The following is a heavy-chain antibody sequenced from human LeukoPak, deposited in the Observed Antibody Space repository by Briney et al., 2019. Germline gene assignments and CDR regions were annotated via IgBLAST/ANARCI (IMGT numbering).Heavy chain of an antibody. Sequence: PGGSLRLSCAASGFTFSDYYMSWIRQAPGKGLEWVSYISSSGSTIYYAGSVKGRFTISRDNAKNSLYLQMNSLRAEDTAVYYCARSSSGYSHAFDIWGQGTMVTVSS. CDR3: ARSSSGYSHAFDI. D-gene: IGHD3-22*01. V-gene: IGHV3-11*01. CDR2: ISSSGSTI. CDR1: GFTFSDYY. J-gene: IGHJ3*02.